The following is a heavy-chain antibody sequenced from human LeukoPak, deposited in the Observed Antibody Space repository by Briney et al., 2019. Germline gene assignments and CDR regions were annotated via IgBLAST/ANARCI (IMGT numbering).Heavy chain of an antibody. V-gene: IGHV3-64D*09. CDR2: INYIGGST. Sequence: GGSLRLSCPVSGFTFSDYAMYWVRQAPGKGLEYVSAINYIGGSTYYADSVKGRFTISRDNSKNTLYLHMSSLRAEDTAVYYCVKVQEHYYFDSWGQGTLVTVSS. CDR1: GFTFSDYA. CDR3: VKVQEHYYFDS. J-gene: IGHJ4*02.